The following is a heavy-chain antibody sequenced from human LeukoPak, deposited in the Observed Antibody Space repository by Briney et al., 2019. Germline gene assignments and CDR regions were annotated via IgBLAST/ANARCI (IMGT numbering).Heavy chain of an antibody. V-gene: IGHV3-23*01. CDR1: GFTFSSYA. J-gene: IGHJ4*02. CDR3: AKATVRAIPPAEFDY. D-gene: IGHD2-21*01. Sequence: PGGSLRLSCAASGFTFSSYAMSWVRQAPGRGLEWVSAISDSGGSTYYADSVKGRFTISRDNSKNTLYLQMNSLRAEDTAVYYCAKATVRAIPPAEFDYWGQGTLVTVSS. CDR2: ISDSGGST.